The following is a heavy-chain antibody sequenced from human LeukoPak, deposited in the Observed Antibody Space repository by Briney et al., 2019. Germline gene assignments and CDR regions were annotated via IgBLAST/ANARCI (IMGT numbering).Heavy chain of an antibody. V-gene: IGHV3-74*01. CDR2: INSDGSTT. Sequence: GGSLRLSCAASGFTFSSYWMHWVRQAPGKGLVWVSNINSDGSTTTYADSVKGRFTISRDNAKNTLYLQMNSLKAEDTAVYYCSRDSLSSCGGDCYSGLDVWGQGTTVTVSS. CDR3: SRDSLSSCGGDCYSGLDV. CDR1: GFTFSSYW. J-gene: IGHJ6*02. D-gene: IGHD2-21*02.